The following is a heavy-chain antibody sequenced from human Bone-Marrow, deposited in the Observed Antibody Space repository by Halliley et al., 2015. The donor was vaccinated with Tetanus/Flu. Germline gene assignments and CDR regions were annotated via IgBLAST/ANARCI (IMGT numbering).Heavy chain of an antibody. CDR2: INLGGSP. CDR3: ARQYAYFDY. V-gene: IGHV4-34*01. J-gene: IGHJ4*02. Sequence: PGKGRGWIGEINLGGSPNYTPSPKCRVTLSGDTPRSLFSLRLSSVTAADTAVYYCARQYAYFDYWGQGTLVTVSS.